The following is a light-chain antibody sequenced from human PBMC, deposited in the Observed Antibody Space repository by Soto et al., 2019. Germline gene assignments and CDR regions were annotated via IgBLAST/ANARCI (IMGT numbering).Light chain of an antibody. CDR2: DVS. Sequence: QPVLTQPASVSGSPGQTITISCTGTSSDVGGYNSVSWYQQYPGKAPQLLIYDVSYRPSGISSRFSGSKSGNTASLTVSGLQADDEADYYCSSYAISNTRVFGGGTQLTVL. CDR3: SSYAISNTRV. CDR1: SSDVGGYNS. V-gene: IGLV2-14*03. J-gene: IGLJ2*01.